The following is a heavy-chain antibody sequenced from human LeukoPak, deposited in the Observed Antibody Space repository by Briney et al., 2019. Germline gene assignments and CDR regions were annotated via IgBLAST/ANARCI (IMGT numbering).Heavy chain of an antibody. CDR2: IYYSGST. V-gene: IGHV4-59*07. J-gene: IGHJ3*01. CDR1: GRSISSYY. Sequence: SDTLSLPCTVPGRSISSYYWRWIRQPPGKGLEWIGYIYYSGSTNYNPSLKSRVTMSVATSKNQFSLKLSSVTAADTAVYYCASAGGSGYVSVWGQGTMVTVSS. D-gene: IGHD5-12*01. CDR3: ASAGGSGYVSV.